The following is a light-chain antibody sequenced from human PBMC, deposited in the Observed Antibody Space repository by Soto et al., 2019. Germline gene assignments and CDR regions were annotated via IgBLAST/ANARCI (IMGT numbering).Light chain of an antibody. V-gene: IGLV3-21*01. Sequence: SSELTQPPSVSVAPGETARISCGGTNVGSRSVHWYQQKPGQAPFLVIYYDSDRPSGIPERFSGSNSGNTATLLISRVEAGDEADYYCQVWEATGDQVVFGGGTKLTVL. CDR2: YDS. CDR3: QVWEATGDQVV. J-gene: IGLJ2*01. CDR1: NVGSRS.